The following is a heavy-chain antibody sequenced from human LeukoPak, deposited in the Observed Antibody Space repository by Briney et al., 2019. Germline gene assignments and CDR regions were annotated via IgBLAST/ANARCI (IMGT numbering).Heavy chain of an antibody. CDR3: ARDKTRGLGYSYSKSGNYFDY. CDR1: GFTFSGYS. D-gene: IGHD5-18*01. V-gene: IGHV3-21*01. CDR2: ISTSSSYI. J-gene: IGHJ4*02. Sequence: GGSLRLSCAASGFTFSGYSLNWVRQAPGKGLEWVSSISTSSSYICYADSVKGRFIISRDNARNSLYLHMNSLRAEDTAVYSCARDKTRGLGYSYSKSGNYFDYWGQGTLVTVSS.